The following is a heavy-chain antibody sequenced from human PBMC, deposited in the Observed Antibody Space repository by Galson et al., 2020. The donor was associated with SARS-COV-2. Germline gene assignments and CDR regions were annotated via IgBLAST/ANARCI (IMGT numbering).Heavy chain of an antibody. Sequence: GGSLRLSCGGSGFIFSVYAMNWVRQAPGKGLEWVATIDSTGGFIYYQDSVQGRFTISRDNSKDTVFLQMNSLRAEDTAVYPCAKTLVGNGGDMDVWGKGTTVTVSS. CDR2: IDSTGGFI. D-gene: IGHD2-2*01. V-gene: IGHV3-23*01. J-gene: IGHJ6*03. CDR3: AKTLVGNGGDMDV. CDR1: GFIFSVYA.